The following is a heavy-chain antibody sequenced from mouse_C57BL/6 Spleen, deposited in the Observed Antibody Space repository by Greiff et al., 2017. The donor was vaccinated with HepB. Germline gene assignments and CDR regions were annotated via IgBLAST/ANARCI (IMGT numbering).Heavy chain of an antibody. CDR2: ISDGGSYT. D-gene: IGHD2-4*01. CDR3: ARGGGYYDYFAY. J-gene: IGHJ3*01. Sequence: EVQVVESGGGLVKPGGSLKLSCAASGFTFSSYAMSWVRQTPEKRLEWVATISDGGSYTYYPDNVKGRFTISRDNAKNNLYLQMSHLKSEDTAMYYCARGGGYYDYFAYWGQGTLVTVSA. CDR1: GFTFSSYA. V-gene: IGHV5-4*01.